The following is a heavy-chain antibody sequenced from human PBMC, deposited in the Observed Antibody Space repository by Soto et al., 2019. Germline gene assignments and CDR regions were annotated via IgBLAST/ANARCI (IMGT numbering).Heavy chain of an antibody. CDR1: GFTFSSYS. D-gene: IGHD3-3*01. CDR3: ARTYYDFWSGYPIDYYYYMDV. CDR2: ISSSSSTI. Sequence: GGSLRLSCAASGFTFSSYSMNWVRQAPGKGLEWVSYISSSSSTIYYVDSVKGRFTISRDNAKNSLYLQMTSLRAEDTAVYYCARTYYDFWSGYPIDYYYYMDVWGKGTTVTVSS. V-gene: IGHV3-48*01. J-gene: IGHJ6*03.